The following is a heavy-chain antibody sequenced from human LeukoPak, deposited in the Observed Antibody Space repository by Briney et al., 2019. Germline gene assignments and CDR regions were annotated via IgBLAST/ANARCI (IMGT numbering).Heavy chain of an antibody. CDR3: ARDLRAGTNDY. Sequence: ASVKVSCKASGYTFTSHGISWVRQAPGQGLEWMGWISAYNGNTNYAQKLQGRVTMTTDTSTSTACMELRSLRSDDTAVYYCARDLRAGTNDYWGQGTLVTVSS. J-gene: IGHJ4*02. CDR1: GYTFTSHG. CDR2: ISAYNGNT. V-gene: IGHV1-18*01. D-gene: IGHD1-7*01.